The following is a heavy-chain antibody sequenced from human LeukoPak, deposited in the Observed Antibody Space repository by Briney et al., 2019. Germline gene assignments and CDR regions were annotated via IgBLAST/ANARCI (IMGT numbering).Heavy chain of an antibody. J-gene: IGHJ6*02. CDR2: VDYSGST. CDR3: ARQVAAAAGTEYYYYYGMDV. Sequence: PSVTLSLTCTVSGGSISSTDYFWGWVRHPPGKGPEWIGSVDYSGSTNYNPSLKSRVTISVDTSKNQFSLKLSSVTAADTAVYYCARQVAAAAGTEYYYYYGMDVWGQGTTVTVSS. V-gene: IGHV4-39*01. CDR1: GGSISSTDYF. D-gene: IGHD6-13*01.